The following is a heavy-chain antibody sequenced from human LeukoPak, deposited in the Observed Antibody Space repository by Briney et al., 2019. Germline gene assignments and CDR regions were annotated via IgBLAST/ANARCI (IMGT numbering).Heavy chain of an antibody. CDR3: AKGYYDYVWGSYYFDY. CDR1: GFTFSGSA. D-gene: IGHD3-16*01. V-gene: IGHV3-73*01. CDR2: IRSKANSYAT. Sequence: PGGSLRLSCAASGFTFSGSAMHWVRQASGKGLEWVGRIRSKANSYATAYAASVKGRFTISRDDSKNTAYLQMNSLKTEDTAVYYCAKGYYDYVWGSYYFDYWGQGTLVTVSS. J-gene: IGHJ4*02.